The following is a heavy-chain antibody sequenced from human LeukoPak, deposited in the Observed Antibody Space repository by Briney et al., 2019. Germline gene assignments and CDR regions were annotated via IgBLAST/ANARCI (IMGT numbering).Heavy chain of an antibody. J-gene: IGHJ4*02. CDR2: IYYSGST. V-gene: IGHV4-59*06. Sequence: SGGSPRLSCAASGFTFSTYSVNWVRQAPGKGLEWIGYIYYSGSTYYNPSLKSRVTISVDTSKNQFSLKLSSVTAADTAVYYCARENRYCSSTSCSTFDYWGQGTLVTVSS. D-gene: IGHD2-2*01. CDR3: ARENRYCSSTSCSTFDY. CDR1: GFTFSTYS.